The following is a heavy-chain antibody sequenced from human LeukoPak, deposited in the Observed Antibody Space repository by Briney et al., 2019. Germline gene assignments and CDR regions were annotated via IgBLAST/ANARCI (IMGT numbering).Heavy chain of an antibody. J-gene: IGHJ4*02. D-gene: IGHD5-12*01. CDR1: GFTFTSSA. Sequence: SVKVSCKASGFTFTSSAMQWVRQARGQRVEWIGWIDVGSGNTNYAQKFQGRVTITRDMSTSTAYMELSSLRSEDTAVYYCAADYPWEGGYVNWGQGTLVTVSS. V-gene: IGHV1-58*02. CDR3: AADYPWEGGYVN. CDR2: IDVGSGNT.